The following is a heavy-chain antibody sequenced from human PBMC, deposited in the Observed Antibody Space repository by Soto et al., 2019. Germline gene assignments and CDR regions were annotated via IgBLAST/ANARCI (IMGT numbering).Heavy chain of an antibody. V-gene: IGHV3-23*01. J-gene: IGHJ3*02. Sequence: LGLSCSSSGSTFSSYARSWVRQSPGKGLEWVSAISGSGGSTYYADSVKGRFTISRDNAKNSLYLQMNSLRAEDTALYYRAKGWLPNLNDAFDIWGQGTMVNVSS. CDR1: GSTFSSYA. D-gene: IGHD5-12*01. CDR2: ISGSGGST. CDR3: AKGWLPNLNDAFDI.